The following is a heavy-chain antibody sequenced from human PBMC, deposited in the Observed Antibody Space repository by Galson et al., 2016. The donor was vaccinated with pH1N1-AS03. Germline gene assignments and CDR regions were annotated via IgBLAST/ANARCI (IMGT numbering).Heavy chain of an antibody. V-gene: IGHV3-53*01. CDR2: IYTGGDT. CDR1: GLSVAKNY. CDR3: ARVDSSTYSDGWVPFDH. Sequence: SLRLSCAVSGLSVAKNYMSWVRQAPGKGLEWVSSIYTGGDTSYTDSVRGRFTISRDDSKNTLYLQMNSLRAADTAMYYCARVDSSTYSDGWVPFDHWGQGTLVTVSS. J-gene: IGHJ4*02. D-gene: IGHD5-24*01.